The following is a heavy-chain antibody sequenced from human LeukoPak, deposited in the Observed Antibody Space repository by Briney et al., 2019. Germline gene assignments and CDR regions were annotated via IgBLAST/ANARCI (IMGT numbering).Heavy chain of an antibody. Sequence: PGGSLRLSCAASGFTFSNYEMSWVRQAPGKGLEWVSYISSGGTTKYYADSVKGRFTISRDNAKSSLYLQMNSLRAEDTAVYYCARDANPGFDPWGQGTLVTVSS. J-gene: IGHJ5*02. V-gene: IGHV3-48*03. CDR3: ARDANPGFDP. CDR2: ISSGGTTK. CDR1: GFTFSNYE.